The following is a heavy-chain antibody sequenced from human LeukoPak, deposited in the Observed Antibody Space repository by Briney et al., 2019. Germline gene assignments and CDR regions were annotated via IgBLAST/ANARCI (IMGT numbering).Heavy chain of an antibody. Sequence: GGSLRLSCAASGFTFSSYGMHWVRQPPGKGLEWVAVISKDGSNKYYADSVKGRVTISRDNSKNTLYLQMNSLRVEDTAVYYCAKGVGSTWLSTLSQVTMDVWGKGTTVTVSS. J-gene: IGHJ6*04. V-gene: IGHV3-30*18. CDR3: AKGVGSTWLSTLSQVTMDV. CDR1: GFTFSSYG. CDR2: ISKDGSNK. D-gene: IGHD2/OR15-2a*01.